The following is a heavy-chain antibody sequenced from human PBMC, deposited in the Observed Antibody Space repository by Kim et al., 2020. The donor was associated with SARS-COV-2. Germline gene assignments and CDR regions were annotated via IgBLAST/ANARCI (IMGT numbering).Heavy chain of an antibody. J-gene: IGHJ4*02. D-gene: IGHD5-18*01. CDR3: ARSWIQLWAPLVY. V-gene: IGHV3-33*01. CDR1: GFTFSSYG. CDR2: IWYDGSNK. Sequence: GGSLRLSCAASGFTFSSYGMHWVRQAPGKGLEWVAVIWYDGSNKYYADSVKGRFTISRDNSKNTLYLQMNSLRAEDTAVYYCARSWIQLWAPLVYWGQGTLFTVSS.